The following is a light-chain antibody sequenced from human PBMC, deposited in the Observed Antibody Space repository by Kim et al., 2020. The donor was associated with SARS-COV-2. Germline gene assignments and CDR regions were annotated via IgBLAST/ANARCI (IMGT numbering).Light chain of an antibody. CDR1: QSLLHSDGETY. CDR2: KVS. V-gene: IGKV2-29*02. Sequence: IVMTQTPLSLSVTPGQPASISCKSSQSLLHSDGETYLYWYLQKPGQSPQLLIYKVSSRFSGVPDRFSGSGSGTDFTLKISRVEAEDVGVYYCMQGIHLPLTFGGGTKVGIK. CDR3: MQGIHLPLT. J-gene: IGKJ4*01.